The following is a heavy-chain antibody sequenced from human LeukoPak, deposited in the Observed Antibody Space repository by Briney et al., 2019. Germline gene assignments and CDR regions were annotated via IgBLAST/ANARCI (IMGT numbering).Heavy chain of an antibody. Sequence: ASVKVSCKVSGYTLTELSMHWVRQAPGKGLEWMGIINPSGGSTSYAQKFQGRVTMTRDTSTSTVYMELSSLRSEDTAVYYCARSDYCSSTSCYQHDAFDIRGQGTMVTVSS. D-gene: IGHD2-2*01. CDR1: GYTLTELS. CDR2: INPSGGST. CDR3: ARSDYCSSTSCYQHDAFDI. J-gene: IGHJ3*02. V-gene: IGHV1-46*01.